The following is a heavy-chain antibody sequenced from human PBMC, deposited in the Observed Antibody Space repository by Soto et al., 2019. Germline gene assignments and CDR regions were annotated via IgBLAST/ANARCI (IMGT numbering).Heavy chain of an antibody. Sequence: LSLTCAASGFTFSSYAMSWVRQAPGKGLEWVSAISGSGGSTYYADSVKGRFTISRDNSKNTLYLQMNSLRAEDTAVYYCAKVTVGADAFDIWGQGTMVTVSS. CDR1: GFTFSSYA. J-gene: IGHJ3*02. V-gene: IGHV3-23*01. D-gene: IGHD1-26*01. CDR2: ISGSGGST. CDR3: AKVTVGADAFDI.